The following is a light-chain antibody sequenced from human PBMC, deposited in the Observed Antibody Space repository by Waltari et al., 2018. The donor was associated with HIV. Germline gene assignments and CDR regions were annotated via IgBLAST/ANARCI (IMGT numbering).Light chain of an antibody. CDR1: DRDVGASDF. V-gene: IGLV2-14*03. Sequence: QSALTQPASVSGSPGQSVTISCTGTDRDVGASDFVSLYQQYPATAPKRIIFEVTNLPSGIANRYSASQSGNTASLTISGLQADDEADYFCSSYRSINILVFGGGTKLTV. J-gene: IGLJ3*02. CDR3: SSYRSINILV. CDR2: EVT.